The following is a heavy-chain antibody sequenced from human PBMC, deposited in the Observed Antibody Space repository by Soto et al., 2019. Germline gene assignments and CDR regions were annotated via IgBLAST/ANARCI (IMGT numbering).Heavy chain of an antibody. Sequence: QVQLVQSEVEVKKPGASVKVSCKASGYTFTNYGISWVRQAPGQGLEWMGWITAYNGNTDYAQRLQGRVTMTTDTSTSTAYMEQRSLGFDDTAVYYCARDRRGDSSGYYLYWGQGTLVTVSS. CDR1: GYTFTNYG. D-gene: IGHD3-22*01. V-gene: IGHV1-18*01. CDR3: ARDRRGDSSGYYLY. CDR2: ITAYNGNT. J-gene: IGHJ4*02.